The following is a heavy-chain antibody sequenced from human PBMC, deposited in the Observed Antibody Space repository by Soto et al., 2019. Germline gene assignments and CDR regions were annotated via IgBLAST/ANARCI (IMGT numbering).Heavy chain of an antibody. Sequence: EVQLLESGGGLVQPGGSLRLSCAASGFTFSSFEMSWVRQAPGRGLEWVSFISDDSSRTYYAAAVKGRFTISRDNSKHTLYLQMNSLTAEDTAVYACVKGGWLDFWGQGPLVTVSS. V-gene: IGHV3-23*01. CDR3: VKGGWLDF. CDR2: ISDDSSRT. D-gene: IGHD3-16*01. CDR1: GFTFSSFE. J-gene: IGHJ5*01.